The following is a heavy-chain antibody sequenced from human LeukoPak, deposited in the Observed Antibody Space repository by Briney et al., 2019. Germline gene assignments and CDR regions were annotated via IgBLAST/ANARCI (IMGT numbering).Heavy chain of an antibody. CDR2: IYNSGST. CDR3: AGLEAHLPLDY. CDR1: GGSVSDNNFF. J-gene: IGHJ4*02. Sequence: SETLSLTCTVSGGSVSDNNFFWNWIRQPPGKGLEWIGYIYNSGSTNYNPALNSRVTISVDTSNNQFSLKLSSVIAADTAVYYCAGLEAHLPLDYWGQGTLVIVSS. V-gene: IGHV4-61*01.